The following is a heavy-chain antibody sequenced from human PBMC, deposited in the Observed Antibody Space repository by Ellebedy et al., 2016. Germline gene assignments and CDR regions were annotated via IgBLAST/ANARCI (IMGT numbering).Heavy chain of an antibody. CDR2: ISADGDTI. D-gene: IGHD1-26*01. Sequence: GGSLRLSXEVTGVNFRQFSLNWVRQAPGKGLEWVAFISADGDTIYYAKSVKGRFTISRDNARNSLFLQMNSLRAEDTAVHYCARGDTTVYYFYMDVWGKGTTVTVSS. CDR3: ARGDTTVYYFYMDV. CDR1: GVNFRQFS. V-gene: IGHV3-48*04. J-gene: IGHJ6*03.